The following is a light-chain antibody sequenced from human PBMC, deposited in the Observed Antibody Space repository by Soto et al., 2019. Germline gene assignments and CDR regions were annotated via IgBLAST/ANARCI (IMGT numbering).Light chain of an antibody. CDR2: RSN. J-gene: IGLJ1*01. Sequence: QSVLTQPPSASGTPGQRVIISCSGSSSNIGTDYVYWYQQLPGTAPELLIYRSNQRPSGVPDRFSGSKSGTTASLAISGLRSEDEADYCCAAWDDSLSTYVFGTGTQLTVL. V-gene: IGLV1-47*01. CDR3: AAWDDSLSTYV. CDR1: SSNIGTDY.